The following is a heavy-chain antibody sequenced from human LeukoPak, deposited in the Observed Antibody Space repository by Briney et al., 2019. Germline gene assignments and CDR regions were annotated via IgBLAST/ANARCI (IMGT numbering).Heavy chain of an antibody. D-gene: IGHD1-1*01. J-gene: IGHJ5*02. CDR1: GGSISSSSYY. CDR3: ARVHNGMS. V-gene: IGHV3-21*01. CDR2: ISSSSSYI. Sequence: ETLSLTCTVSGGSISSSSYYWGWVRQAPGKGLEWVSSISSSSSYIYYADSVKGRFTISRDNAKNSLYLQMNSLRAEDTAVYYCARVHNGMSWGQGTLVTVSS.